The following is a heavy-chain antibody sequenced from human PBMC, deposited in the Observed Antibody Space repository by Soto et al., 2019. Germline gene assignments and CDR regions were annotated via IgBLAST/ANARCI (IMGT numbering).Heavy chain of an antibody. CDR3: ATAFGFGSARTKFDY. V-gene: IGHV1-24*01. J-gene: IGHJ4*02. Sequence: ASVKVSCKVSGYTLTELSMHWVRQAPGKGLEWMGGFDPEDGETIYAQKFQGRVTMTEDTSTDTAYMELSSLRSEDTAVYYCATAFGFGSARTKFDYCGQGTLVTVSS. D-gene: IGHD3-10*01. CDR2: FDPEDGET. CDR1: GYTLTELS.